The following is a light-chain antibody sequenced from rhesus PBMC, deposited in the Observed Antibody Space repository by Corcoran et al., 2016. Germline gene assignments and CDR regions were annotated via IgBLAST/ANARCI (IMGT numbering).Light chain of an antibody. Sequence: QPAPTQPPSVSGSPGQSVTISCAGTSTDIGAYNSVSWYQQLPGKAPKLLIFDVSNRPAGGSDRFSGSKSDNTASLTISGLQTEYEADYYCCAYTSSITFVFGSGTKLTVL. CDR3: CAYTSSITFV. V-gene: IGLV2S7*01. J-gene: IGLJ6*01. CDR1: STDIGAYNS. CDR2: DVS.